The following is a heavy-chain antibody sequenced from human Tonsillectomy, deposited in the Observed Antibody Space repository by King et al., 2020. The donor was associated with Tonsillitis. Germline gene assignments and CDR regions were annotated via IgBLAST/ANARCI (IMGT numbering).Heavy chain of an antibody. CDR2: INDNEST. D-gene: IGHD6-13*01. J-gene: IGHJ4*02. CDR3: ASESGIAPR. Sequence: VQLQQWGAGLLKPSETLSLTCAVSGWSFSGYYWNWVRQPPGKGLEWIGQINDNESTNYNPSLKSRVTISADTSKNQFSLKLSSVTAAGTAVYYCASESGIAPRWGQGTLVTVSS. CDR1: GWSFSGYY. V-gene: IGHV4-34*01.